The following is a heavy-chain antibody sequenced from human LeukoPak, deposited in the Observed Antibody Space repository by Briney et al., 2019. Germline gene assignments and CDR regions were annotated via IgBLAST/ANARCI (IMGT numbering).Heavy chain of an antibody. D-gene: IGHD1-26*01. V-gene: IGHV3-53*05. CDR1: GFTVSSYC. CDR2: IYSGGNT. CDR3: ARGELRAFDI. Sequence: PGGSLRLSCKASGFTVSSYCMSWVRQAPGKGLEWVALIYSGGNTDYADSVKGRFTISRDNSKNTLYLQMNSLRAEDTAVYYCARGELRAFDIWGQGTMVTVSS. J-gene: IGHJ3*02.